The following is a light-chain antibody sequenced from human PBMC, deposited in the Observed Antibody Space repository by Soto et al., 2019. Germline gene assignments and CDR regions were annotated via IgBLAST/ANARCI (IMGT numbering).Light chain of an antibody. V-gene: IGLV2-11*01. CDR3: CSYAGIYSYV. Sequence: QSALTQPPSASGSPGQSVTISCTGTSSDVGAYNYVSWYQQHPGQAPKVVVYDVTKRPSGVPDRFSGSKSGNTASLTISGLQAEDEADYYCCSYAGIYSYVFGSGTKLTVL. CDR2: DVT. CDR1: SSDVGAYNY. J-gene: IGLJ1*01.